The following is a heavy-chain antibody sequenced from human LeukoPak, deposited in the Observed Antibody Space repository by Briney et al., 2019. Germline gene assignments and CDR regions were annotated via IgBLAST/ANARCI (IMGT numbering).Heavy chain of an antibody. J-gene: IGHJ4*02. CDR1: GFPFNAYW. V-gene: IGHV3-7*03. CDR2: IRQDGDTK. Sequence: GGSLRLSCAASGFPFNAYWMTWVRKAPGKGLEGVANIRQDGDTKYYVDSVKGRFTISRDNAMNSLYLQMDSLRAEDTAIYYCARSLPYGTTWYGRSDFWGQGTLVTVSS. CDR3: ARSLPYGTTWYGRSDF. D-gene: IGHD6-13*01.